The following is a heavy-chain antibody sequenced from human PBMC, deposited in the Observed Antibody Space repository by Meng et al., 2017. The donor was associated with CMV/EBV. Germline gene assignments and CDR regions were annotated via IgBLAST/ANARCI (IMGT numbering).Heavy chain of an antibody. CDR3: ARGGGSTDYYRSNYYYYGMDV. Sequence: SETLSLTFAVYGGSFSGYYWSWIRQPPGKGLEWIVEINHSGSTNYNPSLKSRVTISVDTSKNQFSLKLSSVTAADTAVYYCARGGGSTDYYRSNYYYYGMDVWGQGTTVTVSS. J-gene: IGHJ6*02. CDR2: INHSGST. D-gene: IGHD3-22*01. CDR1: GGSFSGYY. V-gene: IGHV4-34*01.